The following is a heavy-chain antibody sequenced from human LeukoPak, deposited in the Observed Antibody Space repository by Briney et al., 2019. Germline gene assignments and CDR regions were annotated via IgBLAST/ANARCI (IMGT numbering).Heavy chain of an antibody. Sequence: ASVKVSYKASGYTFTGYYMHWVRQAPGQGLEWMGWINPNSGGTNYAQKFQGRVTMTRDTSISTAYMELSRLRSDDTAVYYCAREGTSQLANAFDIWGQGTMVTVSS. D-gene: IGHD2-2*01. V-gene: IGHV1-2*02. CDR1: GYTFTGYY. J-gene: IGHJ3*02. CDR2: INPNSGGT. CDR3: AREGTSQLANAFDI.